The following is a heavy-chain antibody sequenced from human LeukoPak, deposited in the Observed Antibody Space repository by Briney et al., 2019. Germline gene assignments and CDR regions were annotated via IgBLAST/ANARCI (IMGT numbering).Heavy chain of an antibody. J-gene: IGHJ6*02. D-gene: IGHD6-13*01. Sequence: ASVTVSCMASGYTFNDYYMHLVRQAPGQALEWMGWINPNSGGTNYAQKLQARVTMTRDTSISTAYMELSRLRSDDTAVYYCAREVAAAEGTINYYYGMDVWGQGTTVTVSS. CDR2: INPNSGGT. V-gene: IGHV1-2*02. CDR1: GYTFNDYY. CDR3: AREVAAAEGTINYYYGMDV.